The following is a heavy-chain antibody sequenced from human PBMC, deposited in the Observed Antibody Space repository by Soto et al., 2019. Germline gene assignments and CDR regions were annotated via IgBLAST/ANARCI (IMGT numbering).Heavy chain of an antibody. CDR3: ASIRITMIVVVMAAFDI. V-gene: IGHV1-24*01. CDR2: FDPEDGET. CDR1: GYTLTELS. D-gene: IGHD3-22*01. Sequence: ASVKVSCKVSGYTLTELSMHWVRQAPGKGLEWIGGFDPEDGETIYAQKFQGRVTMTEDTSTDTAYMELSSLRSEDTAVYYCASIRITMIVVVMAAFDIWGQRTMVTXSS. J-gene: IGHJ3*02.